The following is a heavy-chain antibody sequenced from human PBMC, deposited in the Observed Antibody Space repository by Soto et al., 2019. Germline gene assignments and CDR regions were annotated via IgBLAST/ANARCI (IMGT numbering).Heavy chain of an antibody. V-gene: IGHV3-23*01. Sequence: LRLSCVASGLTFGSRAMSWVRQAPGEGLQWVSTITDTGGDAKYADSVRGRFVISRDNSKKTLYLQMTSLTAEDSAMYYCARGSTDSYPGSRIFDFWGRGTLVTVSS. CDR3: ARGSTDSYPGSRIFDF. CDR1: GLTFGSRA. CDR2: ITDTGGDA. D-gene: IGHD3-10*01. J-gene: IGHJ4*02.